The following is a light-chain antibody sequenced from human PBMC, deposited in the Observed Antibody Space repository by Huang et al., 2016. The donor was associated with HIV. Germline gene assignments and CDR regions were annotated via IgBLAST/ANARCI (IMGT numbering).Light chain of an antibody. CDR1: QGISNS. J-gene: IGKJ2*01. V-gene: IGKV1-NL1*01. Sequence: DIQMTQSPSSLSASEGDSVIITCRASQGISNSLVWYQQKPGKAPKLVLYATSRLESGVPSRFSGSGSGTHYILTISSLQPEDFATYYCQQYHNTPPTFGQGTKLDIK. CDR2: ATS. CDR3: QQYHNTPPT.